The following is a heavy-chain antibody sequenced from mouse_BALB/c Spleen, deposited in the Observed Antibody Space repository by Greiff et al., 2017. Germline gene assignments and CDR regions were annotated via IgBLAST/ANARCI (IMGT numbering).Heavy chain of an antibody. CDR1: GYTFTSYW. J-gene: IGHJ3*01. Sequence: VQLKQPGAELVKPGAPVKLSCKASGYTFTSYWMNWVKQRPGRGLEWIGRIDPSDSETHYNQKFKDKATLTVDKSSSTAYIQLSSLTSEDSAVYYCASDAYWGQGTLVTVSA. V-gene: IGHV1-69*02. CDR3: ASDAY. CDR2: IDPSDSET.